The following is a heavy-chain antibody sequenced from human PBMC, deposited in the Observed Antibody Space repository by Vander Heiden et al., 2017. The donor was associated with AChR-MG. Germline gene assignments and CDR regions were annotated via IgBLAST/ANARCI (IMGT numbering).Heavy chain of an antibody. V-gene: IGHV3-23*01. Sequence: EVQLLESGGGLVQPGGSLRLSCAASGFTFSNYAMNWVRQAPGKGLEWVSLISGSGGNTYYADSVKGRFTISRDNSKNTLYLQMNSLRAEDTAVYYCAKGGWSSPFDYWGQGTLVTVSS. CDR1: GFTFSNYA. CDR3: AKGGWSSPFDY. D-gene: IGHD6-13*01. CDR2: ISGSGGNT. J-gene: IGHJ4*02.